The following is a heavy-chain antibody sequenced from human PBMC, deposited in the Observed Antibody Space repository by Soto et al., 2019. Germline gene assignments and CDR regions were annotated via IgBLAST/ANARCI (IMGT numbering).Heavy chain of an antibody. CDR2: VYDSGSS. V-gene: IGHV4-4*07. CDR3: ARGVAETDFYPWANWFDL. CDR1: GGSISSFY. J-gene: IGHJ5*02. Sequence: SETLSLTCNVSGGSISSFYWTWIRQPAGGRLEWIGRVYDSGSSNYNPSLKTRITMSLHRSRSQFSLSLYSVTAADTAVYYCARGVAETDFYPWANWFDLWGQGMLVTVSS. D-gene: IGHD6-19*01.